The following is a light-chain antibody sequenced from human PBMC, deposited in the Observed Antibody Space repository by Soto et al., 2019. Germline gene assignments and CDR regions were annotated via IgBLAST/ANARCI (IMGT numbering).Light chain of an antibody. CDR2: KAS. J-gene: IGKJ2*03. Sequence: DIQMTQSPSTLSASVGDRVTITCRASQSISSWLAWYQQKPGKAPKLLIYKASSLESGVPSRFSGSGSGTEFTLTISSLQPDDIATYYCQQYNRNSYSFGQGTKLEIK. CDR3: QQYNRNSYS. V-gene: IGKV1-5*03. CDR1: QSISSW.